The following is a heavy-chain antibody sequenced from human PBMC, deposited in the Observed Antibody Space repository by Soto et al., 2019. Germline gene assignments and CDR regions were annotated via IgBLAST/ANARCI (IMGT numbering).Heavy chain of an antibody. CDR1: GYSFTSYW. Sequence: PGESLKISCKGSGYSFTSYWIGWVRQMPGKGLEWMGIIYPGDSDTRYSPSFQGQVTISADKSISTAYLQWSSLKASDTAMYYCARRSVPRGGVWGSYRLDYWGQGTLVTVSS. CDR2: IYPGDSDT. V-gene: IGHV5-51*01. CDR3: ARRSVPRGGVWGSYRLDY. D-gene: IGHD3-16*02. J-gene: IGHJ4*02.